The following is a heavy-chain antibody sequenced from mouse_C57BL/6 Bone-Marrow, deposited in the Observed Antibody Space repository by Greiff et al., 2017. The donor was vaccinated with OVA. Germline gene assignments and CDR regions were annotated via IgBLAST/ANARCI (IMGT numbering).Heavy chain of an antibody. D-gene: IGHD2-3*01. V-gene: IGHV1-18*01. CDR3: AREGYDGYYGYAMDY. CDR1: GYTFTDYN. CDR2: INPNNGGT. Sequence: VQLQQSGPELVKPGASVKIPCKASGYTFTDYNMDWVKQSHGKSLEWIGDINPNNGGTIYNQKFKGKATLTVDKSSSTAYMELRSLTSEDTAVYYCAREGYDGYYGYAMDYWGQGTSVTVSS. J-gene: IGHJ4*01.